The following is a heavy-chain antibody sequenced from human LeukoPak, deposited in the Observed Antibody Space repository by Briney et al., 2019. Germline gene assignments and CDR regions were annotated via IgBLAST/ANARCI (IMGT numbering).Heavy chain of an antibody. D-gene: IGHD3-10*01. J-gene: IGHJ4*02. V-gene: IGHV1-8*03. Sequence: AASVKVSCKASGYTFTSYDINWVRQAPGQGLEWMGWMNPNSGNTAYAQKFQGRVTITRNTSISTAYMELSSRRSEDTAVYYCARVYSLRVRGVMFYWGQGTLVTVSS. CDR2: MNPNSGNT. CDR1: GYTFTSYD. CDR3: ARVYSLRVRGVMFY.